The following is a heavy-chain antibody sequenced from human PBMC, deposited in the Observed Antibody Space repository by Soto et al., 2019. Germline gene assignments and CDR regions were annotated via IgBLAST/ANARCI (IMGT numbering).Heavy chain of an antibody. J-gene: IGHJ4*02. V-gene: IGHV3-21*06. CDR3: ARESEDLTSNFDY. CDR1: GFTFTRYS. CDR2: ISSTTNYI. Sequence: PGGSLRLSCAASGFTFTRYSMNWVRQAPGKGIEWVSSISSTTNYIYYGDSMKGRFTISRDNGKNSLYLEMHSLRDEDTAVYYCARESEDLTSNFDYWGQGTLVTVSS.